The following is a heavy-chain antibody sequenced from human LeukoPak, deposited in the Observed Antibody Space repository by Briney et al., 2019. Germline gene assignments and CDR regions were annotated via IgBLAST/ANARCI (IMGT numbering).Heavy chain of an antibody. J-gene: IGHJ5*01. CDR2: ISSSSSYI. D-gene: IGHD3-3*01. CDR1: EFTFSSYT. Sequence: GGSLRLSCAASEFTFSSYTMHWVRQAPGTGLEWVSSISSSSSYIYYADSVKGRFTISRDNAKNSVFLEMNSLRVDDTAIYYCAKDARIFGVINHFDSWGQGTLVTVSS. CDR3: AKDARIFGVINHFDS. V-gene: IGHV3-21*01.